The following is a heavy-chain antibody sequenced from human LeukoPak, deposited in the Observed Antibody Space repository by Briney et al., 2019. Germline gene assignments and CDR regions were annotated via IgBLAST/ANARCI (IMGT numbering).Heavy chain of an antibody. V-gene: IGHV3-23*01. CDR2: MSGSHSTT. J-gene: IGHJ4*02. CDR3: AKVAPAGTYFDS. D-gene: IGHD6-13*01. CDR1: GFTFSRYA. Sequence: GGSLRLSCAASGFTFSRYAMGWVRQAPGKGLEWVSGMSGSHSTTYYTDSVKGRFTISRDNSKNTLYLQMNSLTAEDTAVYYCAKVAPAGTYFDSWGQGTLVTVSS.